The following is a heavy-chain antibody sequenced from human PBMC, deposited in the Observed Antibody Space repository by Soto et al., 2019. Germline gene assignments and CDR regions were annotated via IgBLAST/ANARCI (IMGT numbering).Heavy chain of an antibody. CDR1: GYALTSYD. J-gene: IGHJ4*02. V-gene: IGHV1-8*01. Sequence: SAKLTWKASGYALTSYDLYWVRHATGQGLEWMGWMNPNTGNSGYAQKFQGRVTMTSDTSISTAHMELSSLRSEDTAVYYCARRAETNGWNGFGADKYDFDFLVQGTLVIVSS. CDR2: MNPNTGNS. D-gene: IGHD1-1*01. CDR3: ARRAETNGWNGFGADKYDFDF.